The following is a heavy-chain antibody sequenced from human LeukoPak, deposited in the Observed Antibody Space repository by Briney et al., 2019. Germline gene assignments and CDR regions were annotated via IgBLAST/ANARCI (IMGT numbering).Heavy chain of an antibody. CDR2: IYYSGST. Sequence: PSETLSLTCTVSGGSISSGDYYWSWIRQPPGKGLEWIGYIYYSGSTYYNPSLKSRVTISVDTSKNQFSLKLSSVTAADTAVYYCARVASIAVNAFDIWGQGTMVTVSS. CDR1: GGSISSGDYY. CDR3: ARVASIAVNAFDI. D-gene: IGHD6-19*01. J-gene: IGHJ3*02. V-gene: IGHV4-30-4*08.